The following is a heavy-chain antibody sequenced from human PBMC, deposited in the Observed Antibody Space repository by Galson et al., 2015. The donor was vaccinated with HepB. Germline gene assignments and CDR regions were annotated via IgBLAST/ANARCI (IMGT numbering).Heavy chain of an antibody. CDR3: AKDQEIPKGIERAGRVDY. V-gene: IGHV3-23*01. D-gene: IGHD1-26*01. Sequence: SLRLSCAASGFTFSSYAMSWVRQAPGKGLEWVSAISGSGGSTYYADSVKGRFTISRDNSKNTLYLQMNSLRAEDTAVYYCAKDQEIPKGIERAGRVDYWGQGTLVTVSS. CDR2: ISGSGGST. CDR1: GFTFSSYA. J-gene: IGHJ4*02.